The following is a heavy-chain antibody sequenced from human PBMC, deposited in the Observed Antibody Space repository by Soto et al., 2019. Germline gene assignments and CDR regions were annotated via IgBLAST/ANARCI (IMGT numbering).Heavy chain of an antibody. CDR1: GFSLRTSGVG. J-gene: IGHJ5*02. D-gene: IGHD6-19*01. CDR3: AKSGSSGWYGWFDP. V-gene: IGHV2-5*01. CDR2: IYWNDDK. Sequence: TLVNPTQTLTLTCIFSGFSLRTSGVGVGWIRQPPGKALEWLGFIYWNDDKRYSPSLKSRLTITKDTSKNQVVLTMTNMDPVDTATYYCAKSGSSGWYGWFDPWGQGTLVTVSS.